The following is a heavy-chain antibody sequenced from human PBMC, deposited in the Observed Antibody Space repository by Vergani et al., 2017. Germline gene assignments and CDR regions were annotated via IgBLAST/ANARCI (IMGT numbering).Heavy chain of an antibody. J-gene: IGHJ6*02. CDR1: GGSISSGGYY. Sequence: QVQLQESGPGLVKPSETLSLTCTVSGGSISSGGYYWSWIRQHPGKGLEWIGYIYYSGSTYYNPSFKSRVTISVDTSKNQFSLKLSSVTAADTAVYYCARGEWQWLVRRYYYGMDVWGQGTTVTVSS. CDR3: ARGEWQWLVRRYYYGMDV. CDR2: IYYSGST. V-gene: IGHV4-31*03. D-gene: IGHD6-19*01.